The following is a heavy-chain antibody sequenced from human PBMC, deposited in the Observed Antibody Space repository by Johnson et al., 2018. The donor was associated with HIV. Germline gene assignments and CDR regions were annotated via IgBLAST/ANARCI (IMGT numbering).Heavy chain of an antibody. CDR1: GFSFRGYC. CDR3: TTGAFHAYDI. Sequence: QVQLVESGGGLVQPGGSLRLSCAAGGFSFRGYCMTWVRQAPGKGLEWVAVISYDGSNTYYADSVKGRFTISRDNTKNTLYLQMNSLRAEDTAVYYCTTGAFHAYDIWGQGTMVTVSS. J-gene: IGHJ3*02. CDR2: ISYDGSNT. V-gene: IGHV3-30*03. D-gene: IGHD1-1*01.